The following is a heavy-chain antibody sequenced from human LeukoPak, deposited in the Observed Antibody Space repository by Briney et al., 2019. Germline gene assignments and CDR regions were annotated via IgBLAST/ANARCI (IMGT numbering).Heavy chain of an antibody. D-gene: IGHD3-10*01. Sequence: PGGSLRLSCAASGFTFSSYAMSWVRQAPGKGLEWVSAISGSGGSTYYADPVKGRFTISRDNSKNTLYLQMNSLRAEDTAVYYCANVALLWFRELFPQYYFDYWGQGTLVTVSS. CDR1: GFTFSSYA. CDR2: ISGSGGST. J-gene: IGHJ4*02. V-gene: IGHV3-23*01. CDR3: ANVALLWFRELFPQYYFDY.